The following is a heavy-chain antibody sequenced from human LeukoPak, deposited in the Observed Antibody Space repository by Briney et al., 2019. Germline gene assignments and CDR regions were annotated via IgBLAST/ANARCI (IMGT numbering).Heavy chain of an antibody. J-gene: IGHJ4*02. CDR1: GFTSSGFW. Sequence: GGSLRLSCAASGFTSSGFWMSWVRQAPGKGLEWVANIKQDGSETYYVDSVKGRFTISRDNGKNSVYLQMNSLRAEDTAVYYCARDGRTWATGSYWGQGTLVTVSS. CDR3: ARDGRTWATGSY. CDR2: IKQDGSET. V-gene: IGHV3-7*01. D-gene: IGHD1-14*01.